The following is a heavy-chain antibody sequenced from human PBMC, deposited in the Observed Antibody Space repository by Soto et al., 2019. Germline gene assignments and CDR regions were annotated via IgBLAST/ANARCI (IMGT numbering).Heavy chain of an antibody. D-gene: IGHD5-12*01. Sequence: QVHLVESGGGLVKPGGSLRLSCTVSGFAFRHNYLTWIRQAPGKGLEWLSYISTSGSPAYYADSVKGRFTISTDNAKKSLYIQMDSLRAEATGVYYCATGGIYDEAWGPGTLVTVSS. CDR3: ATGGIYDEA. CDR2: ISTSGSPA. CDR1: GFAFRHNY. J-gene: IGHJ5*02. V-gene: IGHV3-11*01.